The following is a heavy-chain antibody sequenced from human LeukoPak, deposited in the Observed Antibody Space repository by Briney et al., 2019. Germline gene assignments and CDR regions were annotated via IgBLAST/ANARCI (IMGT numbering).Heavy chain of an antibody. CDR3: ARHLVRGYSYGSDY. V-gene: IGHV5-51*01. Sequence: GESLKISWKGSGYSFASYWIAWGRQVPGQGLELMGIIYPGDSDTRYSPSFQGQVTISADKSINTAYLQWSSLKTSDTAMYYCARHLVRGYSYGSDYWGQGTLVTVSS. D-gene: IGHD5-18*01. CDR1: GYSFASYW. J-gene: IGHJ4*02. CDR2: IYPGDSDT.